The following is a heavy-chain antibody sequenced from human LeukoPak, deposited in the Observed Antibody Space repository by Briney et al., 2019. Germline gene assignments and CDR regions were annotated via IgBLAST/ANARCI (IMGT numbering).Heavy chain of an antibody. Sequence: GRSLRLSCAASGFTFSSYAMHWVRQAPGKGLEWVAVISYDGSNKYYADSVKGRFTISRDNSKNTLYLQMNSLRAEDTAVYYCARDPGRLAVAGHGDYWGQRTLVTVSS. V-gene: IGHV3-30-3*01. D-gene: IGHD6-19*01. J-gene: IGHJ4*02. CDR1: GFTFSSYA. CDR3: ARDPGRLAVAGHGDY. CDR2: ISYDGSNK.